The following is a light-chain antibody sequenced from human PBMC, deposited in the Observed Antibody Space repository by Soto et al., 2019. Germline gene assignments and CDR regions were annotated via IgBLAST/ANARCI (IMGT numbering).Light chain of an antibody. Sequence: EIVLTQSPGTLSLSPGERATLSCRASQSVSSNYLAWYQQKPGQAPRLLIYGASSRATGIPDRFSGSGSGTDFILTISRLEPEDFAVYYCQQYGSSPPLTFGGGTKVEIK. CDR2: GAS. V-gene: IGKV3-20*01. CDR1: QSVSSNY. J-gene: IGKJ4*01. CDR3: QQYGSSPPLT.